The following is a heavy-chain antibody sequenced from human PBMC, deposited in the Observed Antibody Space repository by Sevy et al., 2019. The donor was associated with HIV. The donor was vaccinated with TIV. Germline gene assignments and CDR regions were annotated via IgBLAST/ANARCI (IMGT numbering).Heavy chain of an antibody. D-gene: IGHD2-2*01. V-gene: IGHV1-18*01. Sequence: ASVKVSCKASGYTFTSYGISWVRQAPGRGLEWMGWISTFNVNTNNAQKFQGRVTMTTDTSTSTAYMELTSLRSDDTAVYYCARDDCSSLSCHGSLLYWGQGTLVTVSS. CDR3: ARDDCSSLSCHGSLLY. CDR1: GYTFTSYG. J-gene: IGHJ4*02. CDR2: ISTFNVNT.